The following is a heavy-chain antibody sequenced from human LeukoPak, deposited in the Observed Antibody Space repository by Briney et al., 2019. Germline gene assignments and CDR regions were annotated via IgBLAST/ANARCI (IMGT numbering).Heavy chain of an antibody. Sequence: GGSLRLSCAASGFTFSSYAMTWVRQAPGKGLEWGSTISGGYGSTKYADSVKGRFTISRDNSKNTLYLQRNSLRAEDTAVYYCAKAHNPRRSRHFSPWGQGTLVSVS. V-gene: IGHV3-23*01. CDR3: AKAHNPRRSRHFSP. CDR2: ISGGYGST. J-gene: IGHJ5*02. D-gene: IGHD1-14*01. CDR1: GFTFSSYA.